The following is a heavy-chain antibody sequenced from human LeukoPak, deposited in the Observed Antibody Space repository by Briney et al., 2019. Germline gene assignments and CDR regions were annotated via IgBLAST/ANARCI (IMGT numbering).Heavy chain of an antibody. CDR3: AELGITMIGGV. V-gene: IGHV3-66*01. Sequence: GGSLRLSCAASGFNVSTNYMSWVRQAPGKGLEWVSVIYSGGSTYYADSVKGIFTISRDNSKNTLYLQMNSLRAEDTAVYYCAELGITMIGGVWGKGTTVTISS. D-gene: IGHD3-10*02. J-gene: IGHJ6*04. CDR1: GFNVSTNY. CDR2: IYSGGST.